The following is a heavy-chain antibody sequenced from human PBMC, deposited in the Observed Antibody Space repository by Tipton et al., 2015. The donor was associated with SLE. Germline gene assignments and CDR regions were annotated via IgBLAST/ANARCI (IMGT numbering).Heavy chain of an antibody. V-gene: IGHV3-30*03. CDR2: ISYDGSNK. J-gene: IGHJ3*02. CDR3: ASELGQWAFDI. CDR1: GFTFSSYS. Sequence: SLRLSCAASGFTFSSYSMNWVRQAPGKGLEWVAVISYDGSNKYYADSVKGRFTISRDNSKNTLYLQMNSLRAEDTAVYYCASELGQWAFDIWGQGTMVTVSS. D-gene: IGHD6-19*01.